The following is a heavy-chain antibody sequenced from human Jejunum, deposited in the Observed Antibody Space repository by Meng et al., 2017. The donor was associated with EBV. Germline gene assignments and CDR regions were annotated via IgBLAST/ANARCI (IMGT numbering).Heavy chain of an antibody. CDR1: GGSISSSNW. CDR3: ARESYSDSSGYYSLDY. V-gene: IGHV4-4*02. CDR2: IHHTEST. Sequence: QVAVQESGPGLVKPSGTLSLTCAVSGGSISSSNWWSWVRQAPGKGLEWIGEIHHTESTNYNPSLKSRVTISVDKSKNQFSLKLSSVTAADTAVYYCARESYSDSSGYYSLDYWGQGSLVTVSS. D-gene: IGHD3-22*01. J-gene: IGHJ4*02.